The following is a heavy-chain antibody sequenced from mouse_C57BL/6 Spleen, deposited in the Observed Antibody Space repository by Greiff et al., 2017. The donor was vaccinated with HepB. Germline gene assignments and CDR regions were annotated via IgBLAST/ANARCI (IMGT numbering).Heavy chain of an antibody. CDR1: GFTFSDYG. J-gene: IGHJ3*01. Sequence: QRVESGGGLVKPGGSLKLSCAASGFTFSDYGMHWVRQAPEKGLEWVAYISSGSSTIYYADTVKGRFTISRDNAKNTLFLQMTSLRSEDTAMYYCARHYDYAWFAYWGQGTLVTVSA. V-gene: IGHV5-17*01. CDR3: ARHYDYAWFAY. CDR2: ISSGSSTI. D-gene: IGHD2-4*01.